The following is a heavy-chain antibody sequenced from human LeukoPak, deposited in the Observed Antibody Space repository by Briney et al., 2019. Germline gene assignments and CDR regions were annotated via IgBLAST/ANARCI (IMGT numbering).Heavy chain of an antibody. CDR1: GGSVSSGSFY. J-gene: IGHJ4*02. D-gene: IGHD2-15*01. Sequence: SETLSLTCTVSGGSVSSGSFYWSWIRQPPGKGLDWIGYIYFSGSTNYNPSLKSRVTISLDTSKNQFSLRLSSVTAADTAVYYCARVVGNYFDYWGQGTLVTVSS. CDR2: IYFSGST. V-gene: IGHV4-61*01. CDR3: ARVVGNYFDY.